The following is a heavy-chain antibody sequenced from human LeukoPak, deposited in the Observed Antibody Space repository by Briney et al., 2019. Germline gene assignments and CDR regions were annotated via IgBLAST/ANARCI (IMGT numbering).Heavy chain of an antibody. Sequence: SQTFSLTCAISGDSVSSDSAAWNWIRQSPSRGLEWLGRTYYRSKWYNDYAVSVKSRITINPDTSKNRFSLQLNSVTPEDTAMYYCARVAPIAAPDKDYRGQGTLVTVSS. J-gene: IGHJ4*02. D-gene: IGHD6-13*01. CDR2: TYYRSKWYN. V-gene: IGHV6-1*01. CDR1: GDSVSSDSAA. CDR3: ARVAPIAAPDKDY.